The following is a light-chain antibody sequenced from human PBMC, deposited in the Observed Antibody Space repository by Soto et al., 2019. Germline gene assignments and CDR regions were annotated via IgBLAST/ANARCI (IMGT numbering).Light chain of an antibody. CDR2: GAS. CDR1: QSVSSSY. Sequence: GSLCLSPGTRAAISCXXSQSVSSSYLAWYQQKPGQAPRLLIYGASNRATGIPDRFSGSGSGTDFTLTISRLEPEDFAVYYCQQYDNSPLTFGGGTKVDIK. V-gene: IGKV3-20*01. CDR3: QQYDNSPLT. J-gene: IGKJ4*01.